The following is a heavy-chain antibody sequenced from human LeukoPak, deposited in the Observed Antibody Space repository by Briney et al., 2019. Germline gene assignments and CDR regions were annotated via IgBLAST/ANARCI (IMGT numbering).Heavy chain of an antibody. D-gene: IGHD3-22*01. Sequence: PSETLSLTCTVSGYSISSGYYWGWIRQPPGKGLEWIGCIFNSGSTDYNPSLKSRVTISVETSKNQFSLKLSSVTAADTAVYYCARVTGYMIEDYFDYWGQGTLVTVSS. J-gene: IGHJ4*02. V-gene: IGHV4-38-2*02. CDR2: IFNSGST. CDR1: GYSISSGYY. CDR3: ARVTGYMIEDYFDY.